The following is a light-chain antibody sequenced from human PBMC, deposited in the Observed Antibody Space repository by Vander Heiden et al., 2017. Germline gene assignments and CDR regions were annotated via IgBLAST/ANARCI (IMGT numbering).Light chain of an antibody. CDR1: SSNIGSNY. J-gene: IGLJ2*01. CDR3: AAWDDSLSGPV. V-gene: IGLV1-47*01. Sequence: QSVLTQPPSASGTPGQRVTISCSGSSSNIGSNYVYWYEQIPGTAPKLLIYRNNQRPSGVPGRFSGSKSGTSASLAISGLRSEDEADYYCAAWDDSLSGPVFGGGTKLTVL. CDR2: RNN.